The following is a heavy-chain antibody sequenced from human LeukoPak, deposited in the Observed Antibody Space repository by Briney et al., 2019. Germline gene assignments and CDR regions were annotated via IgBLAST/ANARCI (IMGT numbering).Heavy chain of an antibody. Sequence: PGGSLRLSCAASGITFSSYNMNWVRQAPGKGLEWVSSISGGSSYIYYADSVKGRFTISRDNAKNSLYLQMNSRRAEDTAVYYCARDSLWYFDFWGRGTLVTVSS. CDR3: ARDSLWYFDF. V-gene: IGHV3-21*01. CDR1: GITFSSYN. CDR2: ISGGSSYI. J-gene: IGHJ2*01.